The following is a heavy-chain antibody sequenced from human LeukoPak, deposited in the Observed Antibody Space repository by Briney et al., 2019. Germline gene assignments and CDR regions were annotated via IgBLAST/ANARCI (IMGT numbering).Heavy chain of an antibody. CDR1: GFTFSTYG. Sequence: PGGSLRLSCATSGFTFSTYGMHWVRQAPGKGLEWVAFIRYDETSKYYTDSVKGRFTISRDNSKNTLYLQMNSLRAEDTAVYYCAKVSSRPARGYYFDYWGQGTLVTVSS. CDR2: IRYDETSK. CDR3: AKVSSRPARGYYFDY. D-gene: IGHD6-6*01. V-gene: IGHV3-30*02. J-gene: IGHJ4*02.